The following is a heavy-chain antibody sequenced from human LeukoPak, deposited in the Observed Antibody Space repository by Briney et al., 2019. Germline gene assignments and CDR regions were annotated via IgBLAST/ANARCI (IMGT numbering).Heavy chain of an antibody. V-gene: IGHV3-13*01. CDR2: ICTAGDT. J-gene: IGHJ6*02. D-gene: IGHD3-3*01. Sequence: GGSLRLSCAASGFTFSSYDMHWVRQATGRGLEWVSAICTAGDTYYPGSVKGRFTISRENAKDSLYLQMNSLRAGDTAVYYCARDRRSYDFWSGYWYGMDVWGQGTTVTVSS. CDR1: GFTFSSYD. CDR3: ARDRRSYDFWSGYWYGMDV.